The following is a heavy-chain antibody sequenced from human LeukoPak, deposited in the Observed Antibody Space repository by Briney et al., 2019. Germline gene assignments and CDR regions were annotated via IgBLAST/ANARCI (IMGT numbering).Heavy chain of an antibody. V-gene: IGHV3-23*01. J-gene: IGHJ6*02. CDR2: IDSTGDST. CDR3: TKMRSAGFYYYGMDV. D-gene: IGHD1-26*01. Sequence: PGGSLRLSCAASGIAFSSYVMSWVRQAPGKGLDWVSTIDSTGDSTYYADSVKGRFTISRDNSKNTLSLQINSLRPDDTAVYYCTKMRSAGFYYYGMDVWGQGTTVTASS. CDR1: GIAFSSYV.